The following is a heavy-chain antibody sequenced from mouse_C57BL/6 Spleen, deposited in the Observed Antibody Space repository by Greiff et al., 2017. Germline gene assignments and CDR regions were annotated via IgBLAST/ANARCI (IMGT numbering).Heavy chain of an antibody. CDR3: ASYYGSIDWYFDV. V-gene: IGHV5-17*01. Sequence: EVNVVESGGGLVKPGGSLKLSCAASGFTFSDYGMHWVRQAPEKGLEWVAYISSGSSTIYYADTVKGRFTISRDNAKNTLFLQMTSLRSEDTAMYYCASYYGSIDWYFDVWGTGTTVTVSS. CDR1: GFTFSDYG. CDR2: ISSGSSTI. J-gene: IGHJ1*03. D-gene: IGHD1-1*01.